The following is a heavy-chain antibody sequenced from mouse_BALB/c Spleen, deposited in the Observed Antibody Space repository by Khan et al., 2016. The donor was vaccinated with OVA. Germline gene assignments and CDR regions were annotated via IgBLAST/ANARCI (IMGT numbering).Heavy chain of an antibody. D-gene: IGHD1-1*01. V-gene: IGHV3-5*02. CDR2: IYYSGTV. J-gene: IGHJ1*01. Sequence: EVQLQESGPGLVKPSQTVSLTCTVTGISITSGNYRWSWIRQFPGNKLEWIGNIYYSGTVPYNPSLPSRTTITKATSKNQFLLEMNSLTAEDTATYYCARDYGSLYWYFDVWGAGTTVTVSS. CDR3: ARDYGSLYWYFDV. CDR1: GISITSGNYR.